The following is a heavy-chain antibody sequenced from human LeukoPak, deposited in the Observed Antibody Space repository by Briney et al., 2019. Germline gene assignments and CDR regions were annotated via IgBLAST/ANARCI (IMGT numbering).Heavy chain of an antibody. CDR2: IHYSGST. CDR1: GGSISGYY. CDR3: ARHREISAFDI. V-gene: IGHV4-59*08. Sequence: SETLSLTCTVSGGSISGYYWSWIRQPPGKGLEWIGDIHYSGSTNYNPSLKIRVTISVDTSKNQFSLNLSSVSAADTALYYCARHREISAFDIWGQGTMVTVSS. J-gene: IGHJ3*02.